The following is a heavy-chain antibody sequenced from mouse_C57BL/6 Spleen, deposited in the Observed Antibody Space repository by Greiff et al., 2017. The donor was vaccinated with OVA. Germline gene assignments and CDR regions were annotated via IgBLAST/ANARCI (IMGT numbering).Heavy chain of an antibody. J-gene: IGHJ2*01. CDR3: ARHEGYSLDY. Sequence: EVMLVESGGDLVKPGGSLKLSCAASGFTFSSYGMSWVRQTPDKRLEWVATISSGGSYTYYPDSVKGRFTISRDNAKNTLYLQMSSLKSEDTAMYYCARHEGYSLDYWGQGTTLTVSS. CDR2: ISSGGSYT. CDR1: GFTFSSYG. V-gene: IGHV5-6*02.